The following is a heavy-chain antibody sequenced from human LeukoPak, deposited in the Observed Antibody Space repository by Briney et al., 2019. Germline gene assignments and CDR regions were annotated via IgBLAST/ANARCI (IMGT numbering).Heavy chain of an antibody. D-gene: IGHD2-15*01. CDR3: ARGYCSGGSCYPYNWFDP. Sequence: SSETLSLTCTVSGGSISSYYLSWIRQPPGKGLEWIGYVYYSGSTNYNPSLKSRVTISVDTSKSQFSLKLSSVTAADTAVYYCARGYCSGGSCYPYNWFDPWGQGTLVTVSS. CDR2: VYYSGST. J-gene: IGHJ5*02. CDR1: GGSISSYY. V-gene: IGHV4-59*01.